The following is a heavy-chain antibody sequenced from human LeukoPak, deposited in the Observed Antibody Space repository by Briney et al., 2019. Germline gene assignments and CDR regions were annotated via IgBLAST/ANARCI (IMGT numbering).Heavy chain of an antibody. V-gene: IGHV4-34*01. CDR3: ATGRGYSYGYPRY. D-gene: IGHD5-18*01. J-gene: IGHJ4*02. CDR1: GGSFSGYY. CDR2: INHSGST. Sequence: SETLSLTCAVYGGSFSGYYWSWIRQPPGKGLEWIGEINHSGSTNYSPSLKSRVTISVDTSKNQFSLKLSSVTAADTAVYYCATGRGYSYGYPRYWGQGTLVTVSS.